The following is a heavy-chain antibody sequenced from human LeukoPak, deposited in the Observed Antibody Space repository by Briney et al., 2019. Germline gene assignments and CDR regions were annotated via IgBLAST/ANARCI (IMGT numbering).Heavy chain of an antibody. J-gene: IGHJ4*02. Sequence: ASVKVSCKASGYTFTSYGISWVRQAPGQGLEWMGWISAYNGNTNYAQKLQGRVTMTTDTSTSTAYMEPRSLRSDDTAVYYCARDVAFGGVITYFDYWGQGTLVTVSS. CDR2: ISAYNGNT. CDR3: ARDVAFGGVITYFDY. V-gene: IGHV1-18*01. D-gene: IGHD3-16*02. CDR1: GYTFTSYG.